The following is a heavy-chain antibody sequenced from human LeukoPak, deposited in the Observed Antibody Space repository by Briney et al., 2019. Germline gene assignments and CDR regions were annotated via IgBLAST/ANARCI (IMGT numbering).Heavy chain of an antibody. CDR1: GFTFSSYS. Sequence: PGGSLRLSCAASGFTFSSYSMNWVRQAPGKGLEWVSSISSSSSYIYYADSVKGRFTISRDNAKNSLYLQMNSLRAEDTAVYYCAGVGQWLVYLLDYWGQGTLVTVSS. V-gene: IGHV3-21*01. D-gene: IGHD6-19*01. CDR2: ISSSSSYI. CDR3: AGVGQWLVYLLDY. J-gene: IGHJ4*02.